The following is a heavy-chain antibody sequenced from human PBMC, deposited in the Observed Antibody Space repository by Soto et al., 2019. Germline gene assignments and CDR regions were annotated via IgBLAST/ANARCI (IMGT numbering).Heavy chain of an antibody. Sequence: QVQLVQSGAEVKKPGSSVKVSCKASGGTFSRNTINWVRQAPGQRLEWMGRIIPIAAIANYTQKFQGRVTITVDKSSTVAYMKLSRLRSDDTAVYYCARGSTIVRGATSWFDPWGQGTLVTVSS. CDR3: ARGSTIVRGATSWFDP. V-gene: IGHV1-69*02. CDR2: IIPIAAIA. J-gene: IGHJ5*02. CDR1: GGTFSRNT. D-gene: IGHD3-10*01.